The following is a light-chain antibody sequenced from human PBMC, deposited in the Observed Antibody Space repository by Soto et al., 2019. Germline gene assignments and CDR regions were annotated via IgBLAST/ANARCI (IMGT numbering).Light chain of an antibody. CDR3: SSYTTSSTYA. CDR1: SSDVGSYNR. CDR2: EVS. V-gene: IGLV2-18*02. Sequence: QSALTQPPSVSGSPGQSVTISCTGTSSDVGSYNRVSWYQQTPGTAPKLMIYEVSNRPSGRPDRFSGSKSGNTASLTISGLQAEDEADYYCSSYTTSSTYAFGTGTKVTVL. J-gene: IGLJ1*01.